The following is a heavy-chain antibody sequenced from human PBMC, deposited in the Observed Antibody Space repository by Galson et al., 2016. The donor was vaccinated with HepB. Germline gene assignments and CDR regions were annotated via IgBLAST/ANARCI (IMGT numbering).Heavy chain of an antibody. Sequence: SVKVSCKASGGTFSSYTFSWVRQAPGQGLEWMGRIIPILGITNYAQKFQGRVTITADTSTSTVYMDLSRLRFEDTGLYFCAREEDASSSFGYWGQGTLVTVSS. D-gene: IGHD6-13*01. V-gene: IGHV1-69*04. CDR2: IIPILGIT. CDR3: AREEDASSSFGY. J-gene: IGHJ4*02. CDR1: GGTFSSYT.